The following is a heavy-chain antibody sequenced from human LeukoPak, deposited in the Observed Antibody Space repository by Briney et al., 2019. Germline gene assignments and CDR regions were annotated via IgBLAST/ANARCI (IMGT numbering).Heavy chain of an antibody. J-gene: IGHJ4*02. D-gene: IGHD1-26*01. CDR3: ARGREGKYYFDY. CDR1: GFTFSSYW. Sequence: PGGSLRLFCAASGFTFSSYWMTWVRQAPGKGLEWVANINRDASEKYYVDSVKGRFTISRDNAKNSLYLQMNSLRAEDTAVYYCARGREGKYYFDYWGQGTLVTVSS. V-gene: IGHV3-7*01. CDR2: INRDASEK.